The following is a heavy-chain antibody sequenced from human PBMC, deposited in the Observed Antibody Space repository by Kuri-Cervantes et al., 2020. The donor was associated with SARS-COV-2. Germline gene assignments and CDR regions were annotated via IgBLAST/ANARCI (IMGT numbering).Heavy chain of an antibody. CDR2: IYYSGST. Sequence: SETLSLTCTVSGGSISSSSYYWGWIRQPPGKGLEWIGSIYYSGSTYYNPSLKSRVTISVDTSKNQFSLKLSSVTAADTAVYYCARGKGPEWFHIGYFDLWGRGTLVTVSS. V-gene: IGHV4-39*07. J-gene: IGHJ2*01. CDR3: ARGKGPEWFHIGYFDL. D-gene: IGHD3-3*01. CDR1: GGSISSSSYY.